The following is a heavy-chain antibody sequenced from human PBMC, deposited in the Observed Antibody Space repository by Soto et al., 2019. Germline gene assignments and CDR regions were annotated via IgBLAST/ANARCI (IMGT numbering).Heavy chain of an antibody. D-gene: IGHD3-22*01. J-gene: IGHJ6*02. CDR1: GYRFTSYG. CDR2: ISAYDGNT. CDR3: ARGGYDDSSGSRNYYYYGMNV. V-gene: IGHV1-18*01. Sequence: QAQLVQSGAEVKRPGASVKVSCRASGYRFTSYGINWVRQAPGQGLEWLGWISAYDGNTNYAQILQGRVSMTTDTSANTAYMELRSLRADDTAMYYCARGGYDDSSGSRNYYYYGMNVWGQGTTVTVSS.